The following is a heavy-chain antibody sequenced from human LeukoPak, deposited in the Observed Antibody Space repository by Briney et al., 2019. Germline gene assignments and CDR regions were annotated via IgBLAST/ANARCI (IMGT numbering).Heavy chain of an antibody. D-gene: IGHD6-13*01. CDR3: ARAEGSSSWYEYFQH. Sequence: SETLSLTCTVSGGSISSYYWSWIRQPPGKGLEWIGYIYYSGCTNYNPSLKSRVTISVDTSKNQFSLKLSSVTAADTAVYYCARAEGSSSWYEYFQHWGQGTLVTVSS. CDR1: GGSISSYY. J-gene: IGHJ1*01. CDR2: IYYSGCT. V-gene: IGHV4-59*01.